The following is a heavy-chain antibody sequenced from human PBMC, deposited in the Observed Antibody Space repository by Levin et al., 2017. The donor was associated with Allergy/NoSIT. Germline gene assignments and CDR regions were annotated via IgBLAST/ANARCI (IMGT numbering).Heavy chain of an antibody. J-gene: IGHJ5*02. D-gene: IGHD1-26*01. CDR2: IYYSGST. CDR3: ARGGGDNYSGSFWFDP. CDR1: GGSISSYY. V-gene: IGHV4-59*01. Sequence: SETLSLTCTVSGGSISSYYWSWIRQPPGKGLEWIGYIYYSGSTNYNPSLKSRVTISVDTSKNQFSLKLSSVTAADTAVYYCARGGGDNYSGSFWFDPWGQGTLVTVSS.